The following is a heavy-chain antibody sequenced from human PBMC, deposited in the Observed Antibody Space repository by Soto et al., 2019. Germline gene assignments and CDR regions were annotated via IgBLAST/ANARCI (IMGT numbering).Heavy chain of an antibody. D-gene: IGHD2-2*02. V-gene: IGHV1-18*01. CDR3: ARDGVVVVPAAIGGSYYYYGMDV. J-gene: IGHJ6*02. CDR2: ISAYNGNT. CDR1: GYTLTSYC. Sequence: GASVKVSCKASGYTLTSYCMSWVRQAPGQGLECMGWISAYNGNTNYAQKLQGRVTMTTDTSTSTAYMELRSLRSDDTAVYYCARDGVVVVPAAIGGSYYYYGMDVWGQGTTVTVSS.